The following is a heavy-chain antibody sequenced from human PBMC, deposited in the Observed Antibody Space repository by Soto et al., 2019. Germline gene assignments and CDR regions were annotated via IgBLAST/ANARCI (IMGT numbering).Heavy chain of an antibody. J-gene: IGHJ4*02. CDR3: AKAKENSFGYVRYYFDY. D-gene: IGHD5-18*01. CDR2: ISGSGGST. CDR1: GFTFSSYA. V-gene: IGHV3-23*01. Sequence: GGSLRLSCAASGFTFSSYAMSWVRQAPGEGLEWVSLISGSGGSTYYADSVKGRFTISRDNSKNTLYLQVNTLRAEDTAIYYCAKAKENSFGYVRYYFDYWGQGTLVTGSS.